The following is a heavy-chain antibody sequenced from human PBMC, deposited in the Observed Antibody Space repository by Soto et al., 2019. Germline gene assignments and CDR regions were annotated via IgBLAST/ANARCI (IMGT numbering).Heavy chain of an antibody. CDR2: ISGSGGST. J-gene: IGHJ4*02. D-gene: IGHD6-13*01. V-gene: IGHV3-23*01. CDR3: ANTRGSRVAAAGNYFDY. Sequence: EVQLLESGGGLVQPGGSLRLSCAASGFTFSSYAMSWVRQAPGKGLEWVSAISGSGGSTYYADSVKGRFTISRDNSKNTLYLQMNSLRAEDTAVYYCANTRGSRVAAAGNYFDYWGQGTLVTVSS. CDR1: GFTFSSYA.